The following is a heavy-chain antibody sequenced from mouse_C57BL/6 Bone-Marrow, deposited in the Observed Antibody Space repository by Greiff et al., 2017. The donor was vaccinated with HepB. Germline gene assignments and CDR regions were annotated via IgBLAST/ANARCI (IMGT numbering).Heavy chain of an antibody. CDR2: IRNKANGYTT. Sequence: EVKLVESGGGLVQPGGSLSLSCAASGFTFTDYYMSWVRQPPGKALEWLGFIRNKANGYTTEYSASVKGRFTISRDNSQSILYLQMNDLRAEDSATYYCARDGGYYDYWGQGTTLTVSS. CDR1: GFTFTDYY. CDR3: ARDGGYYDY. D-gene: IGHD1-1*01. V-gene: IGHV7-3*01. J-gene: IGHJ2*01.